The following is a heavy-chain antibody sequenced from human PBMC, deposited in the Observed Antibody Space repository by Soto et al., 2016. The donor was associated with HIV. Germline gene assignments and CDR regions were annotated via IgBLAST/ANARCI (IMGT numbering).Heavy chain of an antibody. CDR1: GFTFDSYT. CDR2: IGGSGGSI. V-gene: IGHV3-23*01. CDR3: ARARYCSGGSCYLDY. Sequence: DVELLESGGTLVQPGGPVRISCEASGFTFDSYTMSWVRQAPGKGLEWVSGIGGSGGSIYYGDSVTGRFTISRDNSKNTLFLQMNSLGVEDTAVYYCARARYCSGGSCYLDYWGQGTLVAVSS. J-gene: IGHJ4*02. D-gene: IGHD2-15*01.